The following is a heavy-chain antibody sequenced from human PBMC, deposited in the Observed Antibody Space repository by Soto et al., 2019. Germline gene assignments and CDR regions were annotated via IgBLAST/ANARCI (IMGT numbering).Heavy chain of an antibody. V-gene: IGHV1-46*01. CDR1: GYTFTSYY. CDR3: ATADGPTIFGVAPWSFDY. D-gene: IGHD3-3*01. Sequence: ASVKVSCKASGYTFTSYYMHWVRQAPGQGLEWMGIINPSGGSTSYNPSLKSRVTISVDKSKNQFSLKLSSVTAADTAVYYCATADGPTIFGVAPWSFDYWGQGTLVTVSS. CDR2: INPSGGST. J-gene: IGHJ4*02.